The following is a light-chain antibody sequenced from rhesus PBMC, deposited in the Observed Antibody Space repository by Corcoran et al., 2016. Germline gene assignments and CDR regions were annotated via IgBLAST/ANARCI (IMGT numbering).Light chain of an antibody. CDR3: QQYSNWPLT. V-gene: IGKV3S9*01. CDR1: QSVSSY. Sequence: EIVMTQSPATLSLSPGERATLSCRASQSVSSYVAWYQQKPAPAPRLLIYGASSRATGLPDRVSGRGSGTDFTLTISSLEPEDFAVYYCQQYSNWPLTFGGGTKVEIK. J-gene: IGKJ4*01. CDR2: GAS.